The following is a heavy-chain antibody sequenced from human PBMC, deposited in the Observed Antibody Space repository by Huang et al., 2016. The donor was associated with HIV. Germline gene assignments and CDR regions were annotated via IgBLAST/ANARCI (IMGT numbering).Heavy chain of an antibody. V-gene: IGHV3-9*01. J-gene: IGHJ6*02. Sequence: EVQLVESGGGLVQPGRSLRLPCAASGFIFDDYAMHWVRQAPGKGLEWVSGISWNSGSRGYADSVKGRFTISRDNAKNSLYLQMNSLRAEDTALYYCAKDVGSGYDLGYYYGMDVWGQGTTVTVSS. D-gene: IGHD5-12*01. CDR2: ISWNSGSR. CDR3: AKDVGSGYDLGYYYGMDV. CDR1: GFIFDDYA.